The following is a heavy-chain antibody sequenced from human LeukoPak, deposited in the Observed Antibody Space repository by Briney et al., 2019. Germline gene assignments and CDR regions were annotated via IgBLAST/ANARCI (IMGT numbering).Heavy chain of an antibody. CDR3: ASDRGYGMDV. CDR2: IQTDGSGT. D-gene: IGHD3-10*01. J-gene: IGHJ6*02. Sequence: PGGSLRLSCAASGFTFSSYWMHWVRQAPGKGLVWVSRIQTDGSGTTYADSVKGRFTISRDNAKNTLYLQMNSLRAEDTAVYFCASDRGYGMDVRGQGTTVTVSS. CDR1: GFTFSSYW. V-gene: IGHV3-74*01.